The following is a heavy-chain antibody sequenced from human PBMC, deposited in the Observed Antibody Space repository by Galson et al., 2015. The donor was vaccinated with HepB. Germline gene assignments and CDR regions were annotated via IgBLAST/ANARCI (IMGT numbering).Heavy chain of an antibody. CDR3: ARGPGYSSGWRLDV. V-gene: IGHV3-33*01. CDR2: IWYDGSNK. Sequence: SLRLSCAASGFTFSSYGMHWVRQAPGKGLEWVAVIWYDGSNKYYADSMKGRFTISRDNSKNTLYLQMNSLRAEDTAVYYCARGPGYSSGWRLDVWGQGTTVTVSS. D-gene: IGHD6-19*01. J-gene: IGHJ6*02. CDR1: GFTFSSYG.